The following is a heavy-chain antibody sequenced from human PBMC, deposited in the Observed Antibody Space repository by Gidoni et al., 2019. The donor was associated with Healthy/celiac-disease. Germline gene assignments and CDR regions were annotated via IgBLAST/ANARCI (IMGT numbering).Heavy chain of an antibody. CDR2: ISGSGGST. CDR3: AKDPYYYDSSGLNYYYCGMDV. D-gene: IGHD3-22*01. Sequence: EVQLLASGGGLVLPGGSLRLSCAASGFTLSSYAMSWVRQAPGKGLEWVSAISGSGGSTYYADSVKGRFTISRDNSKNTLYLQMNSLRAEDTAVYYCAKDPYYYDSSGLNYYYCGMDVWGQGTTVTVSS. V-gene: IGHV3-23*01. J-gene: IGHJ6*02. CDR1: GFTLSSYA.